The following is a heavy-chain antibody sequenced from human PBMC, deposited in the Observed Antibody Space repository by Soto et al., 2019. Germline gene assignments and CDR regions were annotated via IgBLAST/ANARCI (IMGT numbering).Heavy chain of an antibody. D-gene: IGHD3-22*01. J-gene: IGHJ4*02. CDR2: IIPIFGTA. CDR3: ARATEYFYDSSCYLPGPVDH. V-gene: IGHV1-69*06. CDR1: GCTFSSYA. Sequence: AVKGSFNASGCTFSSYAISWVRQAPGQGLDWMGGIIPIFGTANYAQKFQGRFTITADKSTSTAYMELSSLRSEDTAVYYCARATEYFYDSSCYLPGPVDHWGQGAMVTVSS.